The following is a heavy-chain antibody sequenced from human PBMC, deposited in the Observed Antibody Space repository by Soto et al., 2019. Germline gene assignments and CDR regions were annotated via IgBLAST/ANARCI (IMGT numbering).Heavy chain of an antibody. J-gene: IGHJ6*02. V-gene: IGHV3-30*18. D-gene: IGHD1-26*01. CDR2: ISYDGSNK. CDR3: AKDGIVGATHYGMDV. CDR1: GFTFSRYG. Sequence: PGGSLRLSCAASGFTFSRYGMHWVRQAPGKGLEWVAVISYDGSNKYYADSVKGRFTISRDNSKNTLYLQMNSLRAEDTAVYYCAKDGIVGATHYGMDVWGQGTTVTVSS.